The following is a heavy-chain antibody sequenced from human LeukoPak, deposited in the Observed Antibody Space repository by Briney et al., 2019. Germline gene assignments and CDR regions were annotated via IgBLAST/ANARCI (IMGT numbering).Heavy chain of an antibody. J-gene: IGHJ4*02. D-gene: IGHD6-13*01. Sequence: GGSLRLSCAASGFTFNTYNVHWVRQAPGKGLEWVSSISSSSSYIYYADSVKGRFTISRDDAKNSLYLQMNSLRAEDTAVYYCARDYSHVAAAGNYWGQGTLVTVSS. CDR2: ISSSSSYI. CDR1: GFTFNTYN. CDR3: ARDYSHVAAAGNY. V-gene: IGHV3-21*01.